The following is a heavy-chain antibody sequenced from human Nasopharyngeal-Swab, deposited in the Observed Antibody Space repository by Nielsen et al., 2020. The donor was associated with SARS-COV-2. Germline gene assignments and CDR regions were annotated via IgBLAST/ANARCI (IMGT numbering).Heavy chain of an antibody. D-gene: IGHD3-22*01. CDR1: GFTFSTYT. CDR2: ISSASSYI. V-gene: IGHV3-21*01. Sequence: ETLSLTCAASGFTFSTYTMNWVRQAPGKGLEWVSSISSASSYIYYADSLKGRFTISRDNAKNSLYLQMNSLRAEDTAVYYCARDKNYYDSSGYANWFDPWGQGTLVTVSS. J-gene: IGHJ5*02. CDR3: ARDKNYYDSSGYANWFDP.